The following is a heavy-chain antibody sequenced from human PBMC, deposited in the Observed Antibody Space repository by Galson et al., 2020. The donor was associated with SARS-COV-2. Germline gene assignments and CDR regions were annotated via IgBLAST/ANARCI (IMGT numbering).Heavy chain of an antibody. D-gene: IGHD2-2*01. CDR3: ARDLVDLADMGYFDL. V-gene: IGHV3-7*01. Sequence: QIVESLNISCAASGLILSSLWLSWVRQPPGKGLEWVANIKPNAGEIYYVDSVKHRFTISRDNANNSLYLQMNNLRGEDTAVYFCARDLVDLADMGYFDLWGRGTLVTVSS. CDR2: IKPNAGEI. J-gene: IGHJ2*01. CDR1: GLILSSLW.